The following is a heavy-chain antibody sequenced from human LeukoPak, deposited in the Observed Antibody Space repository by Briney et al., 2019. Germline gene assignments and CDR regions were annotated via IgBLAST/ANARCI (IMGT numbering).Heavy chain of an antibody. CDR1: GFTVSNNY. D-gene: IGHD3-10*01. CDR2: IYSGGST. Sequence: GGSLRLSCAASGFTVSNNYVSWVRQAPGKGLEWVSVIYSGGSTYYADSVKGRFTISRDNSKNTLYLQMNSLRAEDTAVYYCARVRRVPRTNWFDPWGQGTLVTVSS. CDR3: ARVRRVPRTNWFDP. J-gene: IGHJ5*02. V-gene: IGHV3-53*01.